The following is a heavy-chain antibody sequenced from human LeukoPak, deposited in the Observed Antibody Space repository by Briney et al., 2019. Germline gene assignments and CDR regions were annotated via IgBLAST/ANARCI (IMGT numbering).Heavy chain of an antibody. J-gene: IGHJ6*03. CDR2: IFDRGTT. D-gene: IGHD3-10*01. V-gene: IGHV4-59*01. Sequence: ASETLSLTCNVSGTSIKTYYWSWIRQPPGKGLEWIGYIFDRGTTNYNPSLESRVTISAETSKNQVSLKVKSVTAAATAVYYCAGGGRSRGSMSFYYMDVWGKGATVTVSS. CDR1: GTSIKTYY. CDR3: AGGGRSRGSMSFYYMDV.